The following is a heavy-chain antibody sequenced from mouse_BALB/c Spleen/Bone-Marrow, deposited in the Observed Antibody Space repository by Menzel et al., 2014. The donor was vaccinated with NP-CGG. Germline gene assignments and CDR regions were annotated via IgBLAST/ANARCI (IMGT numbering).Heavy chain of an antibody. V-gene: IGHV4-1*02. J-gene: IGHJ3*01. CDR2: INPDSSTI. CDR3: ARVYTSGQFAY. CDR1: GFDFSRYW. D-gene: IGHD5-1-1*01. Sequence: EVQVVESGGGLVQPGGSLKLSCAASGFDFSRYWMRWVRQAPGKGLEWIGEINPDSSTINYTQSLKDKFIISRDNATNTLYMQLGKVKSEDTALYYCARVYTSGQFAYWGQGTLVTVSA.